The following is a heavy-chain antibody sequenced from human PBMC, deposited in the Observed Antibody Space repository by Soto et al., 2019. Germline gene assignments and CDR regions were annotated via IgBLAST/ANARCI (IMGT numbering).Heavy chain of an antibody. CDR2: IYYSGST. V-gene: IGHV4-61*01. CDR1: GGSVSSGSYY. Sequence: TSETLSLTCTVSGGSVSSGSYYWSWIRQPPGKGLEWIGYIYYSGSTNYNPSLKSRVTISVDTSKNQFSLKLSSVTAADTAVYYCASTNTYYYDSSGYTMDVWGQGTTVTVSS. CDR3: ASTNTYYYDSSGYTMDV. J-gene: IGHJ6*02. D-gene: IGHD3-22*01.